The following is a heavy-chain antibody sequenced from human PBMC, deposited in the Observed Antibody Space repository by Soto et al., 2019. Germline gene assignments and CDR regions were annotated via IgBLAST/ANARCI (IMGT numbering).Heavy chain of an antibody. V-gene: IGHV3-33*01. CDR2: IWYHGNSM. J-gene: IGHJ4*02. CDR3: ARYNTGHSDY. D-gene: IGHD1-20*01. CDR1: GLTFSSYG. Sequence: GGSTKLSCAASGLTFSSYGMHWVRQAPGKGLEWVAVIWYHGNSMYYADSVKGRFTISRDNSKNTLYLQMNNLRAEDTAVYYCARYNTGHSDYWGQGTLVTVSS.